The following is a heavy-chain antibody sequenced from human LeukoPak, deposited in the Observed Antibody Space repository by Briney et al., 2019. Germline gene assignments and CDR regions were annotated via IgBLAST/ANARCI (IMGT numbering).Heavy chain of an antibody. V-gene: IGHV4-31*03. CDR2: IYYSGST. CDR1: GGSISSGGYY. D-gene: IGHD2-2*02. J-gene: IGHJ2*01. CDR3: ARGLSCSSTSCYNGHWYFDL. Sequence: PSETLSLTCTVSGGSISSGGYYWSWIRQHPGKGLEWIGYIYYSGSTYYNPSLKSRVTISVDTSKNQFSLKLSSVTAADTAVYYCARGLSCSSTSCYNGHWYFDLWGRGTLVTVSS.